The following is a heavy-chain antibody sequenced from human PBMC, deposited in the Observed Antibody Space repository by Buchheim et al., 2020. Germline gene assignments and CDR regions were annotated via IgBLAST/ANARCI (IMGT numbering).Heavy chain of an antibody. CDR2: ISYDGSNK. D-gene: IGHD6-19*01. J-gene: IGHJ4*02. CDR1: GFTFSSYA. V-gene: IGHV3-30-3*01. Sequence: VQLLESGGGLVQPGGSLRLSCAASGFTFSSYAMHWVRQAPGKGLEWVAVISYDGSNKYYADSVKGRFTISRDNSKNTLYLQMNSLRAEDTAVYYCAYGSGPFDYWGQGTL. CDR3: AYGSGPFDY.